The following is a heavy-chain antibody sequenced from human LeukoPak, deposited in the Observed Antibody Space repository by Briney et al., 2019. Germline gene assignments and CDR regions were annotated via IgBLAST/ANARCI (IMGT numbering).Heavy chain of an antibody. V-gene: IGHV1-18*01. CDR1: GGTFTSYA. J-gene: IGHJ6*03. D-gene: IGHD3-16*01. CDR2: ISAYNGNT. CDR3: ARDLRLGGLWGGSYYYMDV. Sequence: ASVKVSCKASGGTFTSYAISWVRQAPGQGLEWMGWISAYNGNTNYAQKLQGRVTMTTDTSTSTAYMELRSLRSDDTAVYYCARDLRLGGLWGGSYYYMDVWGKGTTVTVSS.